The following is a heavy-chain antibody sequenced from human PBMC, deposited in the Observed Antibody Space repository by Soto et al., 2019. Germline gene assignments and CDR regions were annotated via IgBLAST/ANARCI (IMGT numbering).Heavy chain of an antibody. D-gene: IGHD2-8*01. CDR2: ISYDGSNK. CDR1: GFTFSSYA. Sequence: GGPLRLSCAASGFTFSSYAMHWVRQAPGKGLEWVAVISYDGSNKYYADSVKGRFTISRDNSKNTLYLQMNSLRAEDTAVYDCPRDSIKTVLMGYAIRVVGMDVWGQGTTVTVSS. V-gene: IGHV3-30-3*01. CDR3: PRDSIKTVLMGYAIRVVGMDV. J-gene: IGHJ6*02.